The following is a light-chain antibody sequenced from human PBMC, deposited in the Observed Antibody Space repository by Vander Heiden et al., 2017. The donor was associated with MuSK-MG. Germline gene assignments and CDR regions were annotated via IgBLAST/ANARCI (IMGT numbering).Light chain of an antibody. J-gene: IGLJ2*01. CDR1: KIGSKS. CDR3: QVWDSYSVV. V-gene: IGLV3-21*02. CDR2: DDG. Sequence: SYVLTQPPSVSVAPGQTARITCGGSKIGSKSVHWYQLRPGQAPGLGIYDDGVRPSGIPERFSGSNSGTSATLTLSRVEAGEESDYYCQVWDSYSVVFGGGTKLTVL.